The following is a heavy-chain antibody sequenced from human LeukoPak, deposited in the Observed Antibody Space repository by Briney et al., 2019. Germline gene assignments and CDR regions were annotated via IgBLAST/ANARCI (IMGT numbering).Heavy chain of an antibody. CDR2: IYHNGNS. CDR3: ARVGGLQSHFDY. V-gene: IGHV4-59*01. Sequence: PSETLSLTCSVFGDSFNEYYWNWVRQPPGKGLQWIGYIYHNGNSNYNPSLKGRLTISVDTAKNQFSLKLTSVTAADTAVYYCARVGGLQSHFDYWGQGALVTVSS. J-gene: IGHJ4*02. D-gene: IGHD5-24*01. CDR1: GDSFNEYY.